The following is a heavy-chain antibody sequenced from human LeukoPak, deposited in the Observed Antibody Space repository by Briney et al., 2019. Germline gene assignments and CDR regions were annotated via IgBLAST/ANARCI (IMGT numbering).Heavy chain of an antibody. CDR3: ARGTEMTSFTGYYFFDY. Sequence: SSETLSLTCTVSGGSISTFFWTWIRQSAGKGLEWIGRIYTGTTYYNPSLESRATISVDTSNNRFSLKLTSLTAADTAAYYCARGTEMTSFTGYYFFDYWGRGSLVTVSS. J-gene: IGHJ4*02. V-gene: IGHV4-4*07. D-gene: IGHD3-9*01. CDR1: GGSISTFF. CDR2: IYTGTT.